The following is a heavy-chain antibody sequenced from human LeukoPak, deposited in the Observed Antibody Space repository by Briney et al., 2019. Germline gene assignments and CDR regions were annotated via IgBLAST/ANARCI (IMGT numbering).Heavy chain of an antibody. CDR3: ARDGTYYDFWRGYYTGEE. CDR1: GFTISDNY. J-gene: IGHJ4*02. D-gene: IGHD3-3*01. V-gene: IGHV3-11*01. Sequence: GSLTLTCAASGFTISDNYMSWIRQGQGQGQEWVPYISSSGSTISYADSVKGRFTISRDNAKNSLYQQINSLRAEDAAVYYWARDGTYYDFWRGYYTGEEWGQGTLVTVSS. CDR2: ISSSGSTI.